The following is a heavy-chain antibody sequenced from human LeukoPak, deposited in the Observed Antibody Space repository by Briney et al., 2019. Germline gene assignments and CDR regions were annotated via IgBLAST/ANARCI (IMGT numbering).Heavy chain of an antibody. D-gene: IGHD3-3*01. CDR1: EFTFGSYA. Sequence: GGSLRLSCAASEFTFGSYAMGWVRQAPGKGLEWVSGINGRGDSTYYADSVKGRFTISRDNSRNRLYLQMNSLRAEDTAVYYCAKGRYDFWSGYYTGGFDYWGQGTLVTVSS. V-gene: IGHV3-23*01. J-gene: IGHJ4*02. CDR2: INGRGDST. CDR3: AKGRYDFWSGYYTGGFDY.